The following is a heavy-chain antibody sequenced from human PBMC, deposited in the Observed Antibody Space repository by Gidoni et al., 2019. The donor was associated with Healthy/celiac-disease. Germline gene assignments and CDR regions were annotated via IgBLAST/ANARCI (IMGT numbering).Heavy chain of an antibody. D-gene: IGHD3-3*01. J-gene: IGHJ6*02. V-gene: IGHV3-23*01. CDR1: GFPFSIFA. CDR2: ISGSGGST. Sequence: EVQLLESGGGLVQPGGSLRLSCAASGFPFSIFAMSWVRQAPGKGLEWVSAISGSGGSTYYADSVKGRFTISRDNSKNTLYLQMNSLRAEDTAVYYCAKESCGVGCVNYYYGMDVWGQGTTVTVSS. CDR3: AKESCGVGCVNYYYGMDV.